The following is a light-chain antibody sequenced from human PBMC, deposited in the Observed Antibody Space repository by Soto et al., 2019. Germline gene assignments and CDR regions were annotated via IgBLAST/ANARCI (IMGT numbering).Light chain of an antibody. V-gene: IGLV2-8*01. CDR2: EVS. J-gene: IGLJ2*01. Sequence: QSVLTQPPSASGSPGQSGTISCTGTSSDVGGYNYVSWYQQHPGKAPKLMIYEVSKRPSGVPDRFSGSKSGNTASLTVSGLQAEDEADYYCSSYAGRNNFVVFGRGTNLTVL. CDR1: SSDVGGYNY. CDR3: SSYAGRNNFVV.